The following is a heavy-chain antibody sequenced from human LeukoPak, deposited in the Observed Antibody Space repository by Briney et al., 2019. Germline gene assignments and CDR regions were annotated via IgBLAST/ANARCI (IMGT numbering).Heavy chain of an antibody. V-gene: IGHV3-20*01. D-gene: IGHD3-22*01. CDR3: ASGGKIEREFDP. Sequence: PGGSLRLSCAASGFTFDDYGMSWVRQAPGKGLEWVSGINWNGGSTGYADSVKGRFTISRDNAKNSLYLQMNSLRAEDTALYHCASGGKIEREFDPWGQGTLVTVSS. CDR1: GFTFDDYG. CDR2: INWNGGST. J-gene: IGHJ5*02.